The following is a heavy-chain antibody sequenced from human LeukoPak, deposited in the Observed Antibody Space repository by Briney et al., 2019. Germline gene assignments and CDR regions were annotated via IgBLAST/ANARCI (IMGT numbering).Heavy chain of an antibody. J-gene: IGHJ4*02. CDR1: GGSFSGYY. Sequence: SETLSLTCADYGGSFSGYYWSWIRQPPGKGLEWIGSIYYSGSTYYNPSLKSRVTISVDTSKNQFSRKLNSVTATDTAVYYCARHYGPWGQGTLVTVSS. D-gene: IGHD3-16*01. CDR3: ARHYGP. CDR2: IYYSGST. V-gene: IGHV4-34*01.